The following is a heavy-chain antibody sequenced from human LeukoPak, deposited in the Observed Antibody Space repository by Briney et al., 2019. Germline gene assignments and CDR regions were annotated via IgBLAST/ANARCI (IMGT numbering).Heavy chain of an antibody. D-gene: IGHD3-10*01. CDR2: INAGSGDT. Sequence: ASVKVSCKASGYSFTTSAMHWVRQAPGQRLEWMGWINAGSGDTKYSQKFQGGVTFTRDTSASTAYMDLSSLRFEDTAVYFCARDQSLGSYPDYWGQGTLVTVSS. CDR3: ARDQSLGSYPDY. V-gene: IGHV1-3*01. J-gene: IGHJ4*02. CDR1: GYSFTTSA.